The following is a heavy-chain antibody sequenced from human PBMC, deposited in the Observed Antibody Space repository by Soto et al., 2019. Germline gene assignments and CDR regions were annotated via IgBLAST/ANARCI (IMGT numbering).Heavy chain of an antibody. V-gene: IGHV1-46*01. CDR3: AKADYYDSSGFYYDY. CDR1: GYICTNHY. J-gene: IGHJ4*02. Sequence: QVQLVQSGAEVKKPGASVKVSCKASGYICTNHYIQWVRQAPGQGLEWMGIINPSGGSTNYLQKFQGRVTMTRDTSTSTVYMELSSLRSEDTAVYFCAKADYYDSSGFYYDYWGQGTLVTVSS. CDR2: INPSGGST. D-gene: IGHD3-22*01.